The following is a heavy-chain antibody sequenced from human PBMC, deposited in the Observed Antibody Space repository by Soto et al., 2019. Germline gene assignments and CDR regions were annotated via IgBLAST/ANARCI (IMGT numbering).Heavy chain of an antibody. D-gene: IGHD3-22*01. Sequence: QVQLVESGGGVVQPGRSLRLSCAASGFTFSSYGMHWVRQAPGKGLEWVAVISSDGSNKYYADSVKGRFTISRDNYQKSLYLQMNSLRAGDTAVYYCVGGYYFGDYWGQGTLVTVSS. CDR3: VGGYYFGDY. V-gene: IGHV3-30*03. J-gene: IGHJ4*02. CDR2: ISSDGSNK. CDR1: GFTFSSYG.